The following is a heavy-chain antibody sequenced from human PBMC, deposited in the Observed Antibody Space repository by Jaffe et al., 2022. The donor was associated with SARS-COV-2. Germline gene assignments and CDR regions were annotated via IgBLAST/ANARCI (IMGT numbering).Heavy chain of an antibody. V-gene: IGHV3-74*01. CDR3: VRGTTDWDGIDY. Sequence: EVQLVESGGNLVQPGGSLRLSCAASGFTFSNYFMHWVRQGPEKGLVWVSQINSDGRITNYADSVKGRFTVSRDNAKRTLFLQMDSLRAEDTALYYCVRGTTDWDGIDYWGQGTQVTVSS. CDR1: GFTFSNYF. CDR2: INSDGRIT. J-gene: IGHJ4*02. D-gene: IGHD3-9*01.